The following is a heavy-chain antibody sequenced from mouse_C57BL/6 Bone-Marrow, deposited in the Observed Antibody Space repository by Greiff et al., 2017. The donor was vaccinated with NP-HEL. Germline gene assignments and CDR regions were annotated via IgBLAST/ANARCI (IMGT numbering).Heavy chain of an antibody. V-gene: IGHV5-6*01. Sequence: EVKLVESGGDLVKPGGSLKLSCAASGFTLSSYGMSWVRQTPDKRLEWVATISSGGSYTYYPDSVKGGFTISRDNAKNTLYLQMSSLKSENTAMYYCARHATTVGYWYFDVWGTGTTVTVSS. CDR1: GFTLSSYG. D-gene: IGHD1-1*01. J-gene: IGHJ1*03. CDR2: ISSGGSYT. CDR3: ARHATTVGYWYFDV.